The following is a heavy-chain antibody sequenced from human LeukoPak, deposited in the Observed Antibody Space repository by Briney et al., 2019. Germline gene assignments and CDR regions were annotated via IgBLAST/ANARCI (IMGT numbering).Heavy chain of an antibody. CDR2: IYYSGST. CDR1: GGSISSYY. CDR3: ARLKLWFGEFAVDY. V-gene: IGHV4-59*01. D-gene: IGHD3-10*01. J-gene: IGHJ4*02. Sequence: SETLSLTCTVGGGSISSYYWSWLRQPPGKGLEGGGYIYYSGSTNYNPSLKSRVTISVDTSKNQFSLKLSSVTAADTAVYYCARLKLWFGEFAVDYWGRGTLVTVSS.